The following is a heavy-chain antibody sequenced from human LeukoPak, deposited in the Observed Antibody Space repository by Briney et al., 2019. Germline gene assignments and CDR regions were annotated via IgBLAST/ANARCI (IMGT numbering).Heavy chain of an antibody. CDR3: VLAMSGALTD. CDR1: GGSFRGHS. Sequence: SETLSLICAVSGGSFRGHSWTWIRQTPGKGLEWIGEVNYIGITDYNPSLKSRVTISIDTSRGQFSLNLASVTAADTGIYYCVLAMSGALTDWGQGTRVAVSS. J-gene: IGHJ4*02. D-gene: IGHD2-8*02. CDR2: VNYIGIT. V-gene: IGHV4-34*01.